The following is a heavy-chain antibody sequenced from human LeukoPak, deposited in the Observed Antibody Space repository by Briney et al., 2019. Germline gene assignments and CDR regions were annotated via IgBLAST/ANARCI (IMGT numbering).Heavy chain of an antibody. CDR3: ARVWEYYDFWSGHRSSYYYMDV. V-gene: IGHV3-7*01. Sequence: GGSLRLSCAASGFTVSRNCMSWVRQAPGKGLEWVTSIKQDEGERYYVDSVKGRFTISRDNAKNSLYLQMDSLSAEDTAVYYCARVWEYYDFWSGHRSSYYYMDVWGKGTTVTVSS. CDR2: IKQDEGER. J-gene: IGHJ6*03. D-gene: IGHD3-3*01. CDR1: GFTVSRNC.